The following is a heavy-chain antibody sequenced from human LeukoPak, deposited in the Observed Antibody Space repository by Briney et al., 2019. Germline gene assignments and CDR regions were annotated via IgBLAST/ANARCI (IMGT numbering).Heavy chain of an antibody. CDR1: GGSISSYY. Sequence: PSETLSLTCTVSGGSISSYYWSWIRQPAGKGLEWIGRIYTSGSTNYNPSLKSRVTMPVDTSKNQFSLRLSSVTAADTAVYYCARLSGYDWESFYDYWGQGTLVTVSS. D-gene: IGHD5-12*01. CDR3: ARLSGYDWESFYDY. V-gene: IGHV4-4*07. CDR2: IYTSGST. J-gene: IGHJ4*02.